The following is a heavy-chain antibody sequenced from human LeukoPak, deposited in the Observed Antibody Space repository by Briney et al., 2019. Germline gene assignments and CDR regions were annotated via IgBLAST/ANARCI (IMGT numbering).Heavy chain of an antibody. Sequence: HXVXQAPXXXLEXXXVISYDGSNKYYADSVKGRFTISRDNSKNTLYLQMNSLRAEDTAVYYCAKDRIAAAGTLNYWGQGTLVTVSS. CDR2: ISYDGSNK. D-gene: IGHD6-13*01. CDR3: AKDRIAAAGTLNY. J-gene: IGHJ4*02. V-gene: IGHV3-30*18.